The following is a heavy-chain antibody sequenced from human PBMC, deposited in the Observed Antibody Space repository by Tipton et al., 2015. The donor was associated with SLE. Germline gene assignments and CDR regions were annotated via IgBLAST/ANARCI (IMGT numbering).Heavy chain of an antibody. CDR3: ARDRDNDLWSGHDPFDI. CDR2: INHSGST. Sequence: LRLSCETSGFTFSDHHMHWVRQPPGKGLEWIGEINHSGSTNYNPSLKSRVTISVDTSKDQFSLKLSSVTAADAAMYYCARDRDNDLWSGHDPFDIWGQGTMVTVSS. V-gene: IGHV4-34*01. CDR1: GFTFSDHH. J-gene: IGHJ3*02. D-gene: IGHD3-3*01.